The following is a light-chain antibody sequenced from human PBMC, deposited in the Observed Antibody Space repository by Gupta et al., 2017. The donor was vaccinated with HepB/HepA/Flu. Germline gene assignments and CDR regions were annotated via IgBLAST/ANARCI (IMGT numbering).Light chain of an antibody. CDR1: TSDVGGYKY. V-gene: IGLV2-14*03. J-gene: IGLJ1*01. CDR3: TSYTSSITYV. Sequence: QSALTQPASVSGSPGQSITISCTGTTSDVGGYKYVSWYQQHPGKAPKLMIYDVNNRPSGVSNRFSGSKSGNTASLTISGLQPEDEADYYCTSYTSSITYVFGTGTKVTVL. CDR2: DVN.